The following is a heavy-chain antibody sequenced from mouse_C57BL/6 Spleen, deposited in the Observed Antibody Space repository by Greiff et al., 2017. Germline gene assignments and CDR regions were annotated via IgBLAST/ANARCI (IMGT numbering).Heavy chain of an antibody. D-gene: IGHD2-5*01. V-gene: IGHV14-4*01. J-gene: IGHJ3*01. CDR2: IDPENGDT. Sequence: VQLQQSGAELVRPGASVKLSCTASGFNIKADYMHWVKQRPEQGLEWIGWIDPENGDTEYASKFQGKATITADTSSNTAYLQLSSLTSEDTAVYHCTTAYSKPFAYWGQGTLVTVSA. CDR3: TTAYSKPFAY. CDR1: GFNIKADY.